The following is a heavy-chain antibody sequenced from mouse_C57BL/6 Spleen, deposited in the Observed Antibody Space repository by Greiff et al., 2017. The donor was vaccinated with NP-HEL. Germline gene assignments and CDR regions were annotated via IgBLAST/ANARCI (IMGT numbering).Heavy chain of an antibody. Sequence: EVQGVESGGGLVQPKGSLKLSCAASGFSFNTYAMNWVRQAPGKGLEWVARIRSKSNNYATYYADSVKDRFTISRDDSESMLYLQMNNLKTEDTAMYYCVRQGDYDGNGPGLWFAYWGQGTLVTVSA. D-gene: IGHD2-4*01. CDR1: GFSFNTYA. V-gene: IGHV10-1*01. CDR3: VRQGDYDGNGPGLWFAY. J-gene: IGHJ3*01. CDR2: IRSKSNNYAT.